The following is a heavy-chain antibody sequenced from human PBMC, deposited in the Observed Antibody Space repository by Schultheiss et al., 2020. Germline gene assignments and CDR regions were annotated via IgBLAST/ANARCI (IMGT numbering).Heavy chain of an antibody. J-gene: IGHJ6*02. D-gene: IGHD3-10*01. Sequence: ASVKVSCKASGYTFTRYGLSWERQAPGQGLEWMGIINPSGGSTSYAQKFQGRVTMTRDTSTSTVYMELSSLRSEDTAVYYCARVVRGVRGVTPVVDGMDVWGQGTTVNVSS. CDR3: ARVVRGVRGVTPVVDGMDV. CDR2: INPSGGST. CDR1: GYTFTRYG. V-gene: IGHV1-46*01.